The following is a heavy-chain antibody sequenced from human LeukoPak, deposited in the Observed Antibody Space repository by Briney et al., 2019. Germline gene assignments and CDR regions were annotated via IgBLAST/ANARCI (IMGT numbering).Heavy chain of an antibody. CDR2: ISGSGGST. CDR3: ARDESIAARRDWFDP. Sequence: GGSLRLSCAASGFTFSSYAMSWVRRAPGKGLEWVSAISGSGGSTYYADSVKGRFTISRDNSKNTLYLQMNSLRAEDTAVYYCARDESIAARRDWFDPWGQGTLVTVSS. J-gene: IGHJ5*02. D-gene: IGHD6-6*01. CDR1: GFTFSSYA. V-gene: IGHV3-23*01.